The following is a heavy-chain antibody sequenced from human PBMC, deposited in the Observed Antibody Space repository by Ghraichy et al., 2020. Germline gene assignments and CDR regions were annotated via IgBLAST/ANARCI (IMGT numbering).Heavy chain of an antibody. Sequence: GGSLRLSCAASGFTFSTYWMSWVRQAPGKGLEWVANIKEDGSEKYYVDSVKGRFTISRDDAKNSLYLQMNSLRGEDTAVYYCARDTKKGETAAGFGYWGQGTLVTVSS. V-gene: IGHV3-7*01. J-gene: IGHJ4*02. CDR3: ARDTKKGETAAGFGY. CDR1: GFTFSTYW. CDR2: IKEDGSEK. D-gene: IGHD6-13*01.